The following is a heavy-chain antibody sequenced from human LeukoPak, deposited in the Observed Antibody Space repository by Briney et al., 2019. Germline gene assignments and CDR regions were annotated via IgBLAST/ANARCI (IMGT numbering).Heavy chain of an antibody. J-gene: IGHJ3*02. V-gene: IGHV3-7*01. CDR3: AKDLREYSSSPRNAFDI. CDR2: IKQDGSEQ. CDR1: GFTFTTYW. Sequence: PGGSLRLSCAASGFTFTTYWMGWVRQAPGKGLEWVANIKQDGSEQYYVDSVKGRFTISRDNAKNSLSLQMNSLRAEDTAVYYCAKDLREYSSSPRNAFDIWGQGTMVTVSS. D-gene: IGHD6-6*01.